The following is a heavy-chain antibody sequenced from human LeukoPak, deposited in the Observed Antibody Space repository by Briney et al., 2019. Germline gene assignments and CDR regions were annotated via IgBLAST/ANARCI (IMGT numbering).Heavy chain of an antibody. CDR1: GFTFSSYA. V-gene: IGHV3-23*01. CDR3: AKVEGPYGMDV. J-gene: IGHJ6*02. Sequence: GSLRLSCAASGFTFSSYAMSWVRQAAGKELEWVSAISGIGGSTYYADSVKGPFTISRDNSKNTLYLQMNSLRAEDTAVYYCAKVEGPYGMDVWGQGTTVTVSS. D-gene: IGHD3-3*01. CDR2: ISGIGGST.